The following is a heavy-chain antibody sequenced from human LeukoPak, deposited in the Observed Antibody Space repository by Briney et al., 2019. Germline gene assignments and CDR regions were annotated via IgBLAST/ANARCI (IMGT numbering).Heavy chain of an antibody. D-gene: IGHD3-10*01. Sequence: ASVKVSCKASGYTFTGYYMHWVRQAPGQGLEWMGWINPNSGGTNYAQKFRGRVTMTRDTSISTAYMELSRLRSDDTAVYYCARRLISMVRGSGPGAFDIWGQGTMVTVSS. CDR1: GYTFTGYY. J-gene: IGHJ3*02. CDR3: ARRLISMVRGSGPGAFDI. CDR2: INPNSGGT. V-gene: IGHV1-2*02.